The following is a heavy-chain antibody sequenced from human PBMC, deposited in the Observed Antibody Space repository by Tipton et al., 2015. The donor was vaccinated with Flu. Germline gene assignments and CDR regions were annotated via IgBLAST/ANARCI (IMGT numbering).Heavy chain of an antibody. J-gene: IGHJ5*02. CDR1: GGSISSYY. CDR2: IYYSGST. Sequence: TLSLTCTVSGGSISSYYWSWIRQPPGKGLEWIGYIYYSGSTNYNPSLKSRVTISVDTSKNQFSLKLSSVTAADTAVYYCARREGTIQFDPWGQGTLVTVSS. D-gene: IGHD3-3*01. V-gene: IGHV4-59*12. CDR3: ARREGTIQFDP.